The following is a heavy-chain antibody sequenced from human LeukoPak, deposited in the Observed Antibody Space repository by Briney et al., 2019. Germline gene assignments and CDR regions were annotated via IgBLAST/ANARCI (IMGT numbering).Heavy chain of an antibody. D-gene: IGHD2-15*01. CDR1: GGSISSYY. Sequence: PPETLSLTCTVSGGSISSYYWSWIRQPPGKGLEWIGYIYSSGSTNYNPSLKSRVTISVDTSKNQFSLKLTSVTAADTAVYYCARDLLGSIDYWGQGTLVTVSS. CDR2: IYSSGST. V-gene: IGHV4-59*01. J-gene: IGHJ4*02. CDR3: ARDLLGSIDY.